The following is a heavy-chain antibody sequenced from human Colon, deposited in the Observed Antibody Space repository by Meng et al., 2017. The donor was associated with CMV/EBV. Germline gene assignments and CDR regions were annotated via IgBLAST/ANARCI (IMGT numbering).Heavy chain of an antibody. D-gene: IGHD5-24*01. V-gene: IGHV3-73*01. CDR2: IRTKANDYAT. CDR1: GFTFSGSA. J-gene: IGHJ4*02. CDR3: ARAGDDYFDF. Sequence: GGSLRLSCAASGFTFSGSAMHWVRQAPGKGLEWVGRIRTKANDYATTYGESVKGRFTISRDDSKNTAYLQMNSLRSDDTAVYYCARAGDDYFDFWGQGTLVTVSS.